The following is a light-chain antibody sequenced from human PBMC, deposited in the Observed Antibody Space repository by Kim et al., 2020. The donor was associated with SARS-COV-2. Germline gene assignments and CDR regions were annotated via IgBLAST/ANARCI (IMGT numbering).Light chain of an antibody. Sequence: VTITCSGSSSNIGSNYVYWHQQLPGTAPKLLIYANNQRPSGVPDRFSGSKSGTSVSLAISGLRSEDEADYYCAAWDDSLSGLVLGGGTQLTVL. V-gene: IGLV1-47*01. CDR3: AAWDDSLSGLV. CDR2: ANN. J-gene: IGLJ3*02. CDR1: SSNIGSNY.